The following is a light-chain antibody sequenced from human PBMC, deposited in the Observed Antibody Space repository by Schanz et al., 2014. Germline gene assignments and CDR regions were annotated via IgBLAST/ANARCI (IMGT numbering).Light chain of an antibody. Sequence: EIVLTQSPGTLSLSPGERATLSCRASQSISINVAWYQQEPGQPPRLLIYDASNRATGIPARFSGSGSGTDFTLTISSLQSEDFAVYYCQQYNNWPPYTFGQGTKLEIK. CDR3: QQYNNWPPYT. CDR2: DAS. J-gene: IGKJ2*01. CDR1: QSISIN. V-gene: IGKV3D-15*01.